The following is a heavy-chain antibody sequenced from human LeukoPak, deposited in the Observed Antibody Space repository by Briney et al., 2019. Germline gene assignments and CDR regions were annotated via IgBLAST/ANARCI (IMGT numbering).Heavy chain of an antibody. Sequence: GGSLRLSCAASGFTFSNAWMSWVRQAPGKGLEWVGSIKSKTNGGTTDNAAPVKGRITIARVDSKNTLYLQMNCLKTDDTAVYYCTTDTRVKYDGSGSSTRFDPWGQGTLVTVSS. J-gene: IGHJ5*02. CDR1: GFTFSNAW. V-gene: IGHV3-15*01. CDR2: IKSKTNGGTT. CDR3: TTDTRVKYDGSGSSTRFDP. D-gene: IGHD3-10*01.